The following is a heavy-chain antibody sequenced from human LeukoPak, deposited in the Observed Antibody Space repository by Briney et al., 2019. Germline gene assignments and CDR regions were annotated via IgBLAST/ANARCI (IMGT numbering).Heavy chain of an antibody. CDR3: ARGKGGYDPSDY. CDR1: GYTFTSYD. Sequence: GASVKVSCKASGYTFTSYDINWVRQATGQGLEWMGWMNPNSGNTGYAQKFQGRVTITRNTSISTAYMELSSLGSEDTAVYYCARGKGGYDPSDYWGQGTLVTVSS. V-gene: IGHV1-8*03. CDR2: MNPNSGNT. J-gene: IGHJ4*02. D-gene: IGHD5-12*01.